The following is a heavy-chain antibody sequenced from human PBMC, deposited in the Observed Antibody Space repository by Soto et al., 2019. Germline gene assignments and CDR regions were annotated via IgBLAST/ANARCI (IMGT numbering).Heavy chain of an antibody. CDR3: ARARQADYGDYDGAFDI. CDR1: GYTFTGYY. D-gene: IGHD4-17*01. J-gene: IGHJ3*02. Sequence: ASVKVSCKASGYTFTGYYMHWVRQAPGQGLEWMGWINPNSGGTNYAQKFQGWVTMTRDTSISTAYMELSRLRSDDTAVYYCARARQADYGDYDGAFDIWGQGTMVTVS. CDR2: INPNSGGT. V-gene: IGHV1-2*04.